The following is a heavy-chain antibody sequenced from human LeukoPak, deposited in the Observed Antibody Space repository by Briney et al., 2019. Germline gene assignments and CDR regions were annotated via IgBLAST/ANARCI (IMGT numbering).Heavy chain of an antibody. CDR2: IFPGDSDT. CDR1: GSSFTNYW. Sequence: GASLKISWTGSGSSFTNYWIGWVRQMPGKGLEWRGIIFPGDSDTIYSPSFQGQVTISADKSISTAYLQWSSLKASDTAMYYCARMSAFDIWGQGTMVTVSS. CDR3: ARMSAFDI. V-gene: IGHV5-51*01. J-gene: IGHJ3*02.